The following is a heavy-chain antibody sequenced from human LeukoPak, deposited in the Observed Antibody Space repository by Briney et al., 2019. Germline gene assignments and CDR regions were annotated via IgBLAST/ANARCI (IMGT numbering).Heavy chain of an antibody. CDR2: ISGNNDNP. V-gene: IGHV1-18*01. J-gene: IGHJ4*02. CDR3: ARDGTSTDDY. Sequence: SVNLSCKTSGYTFSNFGINWVRRAPGQGLEWMGWISGNNDNPNYGQKFQGRFTVTTDSSTTTAYMELRNLRFDDTAVHYCARDGTSTDDYWGQGTLVTVSS. D-gene: IGHD2-2*01. CDR1: GYTFSNFG.